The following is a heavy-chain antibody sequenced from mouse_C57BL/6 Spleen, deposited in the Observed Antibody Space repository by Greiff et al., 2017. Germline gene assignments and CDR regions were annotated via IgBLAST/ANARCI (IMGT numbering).Heavy chain of an antibody. CDR2: IDPNSGGT. CDR1: GYTFTSYW. J-gene: IGHJ2*01. D-gene: IGHD1-1*01. Sequence: VQLQQSGAELVMPGASVKLSCKASGYTFTSYWMHWVKQRPGRGLEWIGRIDPNSGGTKYNEKFKSKATLTVDKPSSTAYMQLSSLTSEDSAVYYCARQKGLTYGSSYFDYWGQGTTLTVSS. CDR3: ARQKGLTYGSSYFDY. V-gene: IGHV1-72*01.